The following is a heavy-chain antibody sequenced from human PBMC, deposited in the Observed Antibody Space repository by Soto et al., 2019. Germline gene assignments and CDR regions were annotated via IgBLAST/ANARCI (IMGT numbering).Heavy chain of an antibody. CDR2: IYYSGIT. D-gene: IGHD6-13*01. CDR1: GGSISSYY. J-gene: IGHJ5*02. V-gene: IGHV4-59*08. Sequence: SETLSLTCTVSGGSISSYYWSWIRQPPGKGLEWIGYIYYSGITNYNPSLKSRVTISVDTSKNQFSLKLSSVTAADTAVYYCARSRYSRGGIWFDPWGQGTLVTVSS. CDR3: ARSRYSRGGIWFDP.